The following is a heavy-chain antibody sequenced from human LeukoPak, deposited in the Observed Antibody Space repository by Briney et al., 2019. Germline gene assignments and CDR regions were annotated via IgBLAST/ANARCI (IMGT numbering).Heavy chain of an antibody. CDR2: MNPNSGNT. J-gene: IGHJ6*03. D-gene: IGHD3-22*01. V-gene: IGHV1-8*03. CDR1: GYTFTSYD. Sequence: VSVKVSCKASGYTFTSYDINWVRQATGQGLEWMGWMNPNSGNTGYAQKFQGRVTITRNTSISTAYMELSSLRSEDTAVYYCARAGKGSGYPRNYYYMDVWGKGTTVTVSS. CDR3: ARAGKGSGYPRNYYYMDV.